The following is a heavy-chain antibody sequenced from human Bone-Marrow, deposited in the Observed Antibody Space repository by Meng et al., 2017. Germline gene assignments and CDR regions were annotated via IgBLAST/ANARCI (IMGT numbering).Heavy chain of an antibody. D-gene: IGHD2-8*01. CDR1: GYTFTSYY. Sequence: ASVKVSCKASGYTFTSYYMHWVRQAPGQGLEWMGIINPSGGSTSYAQKFQGRVTMTRDTSTSTVYMELSSLRSEDTAVYYCARGPIEVYASPHPPTDYYYGMDVWGQGTTVTVSS. V-gene: IGHV1-46*01. J-gene: IGHJ6*02. CDR3: ARGPIEVYASPHPPTDYYYGMDV. CDR2: INPSGGST.